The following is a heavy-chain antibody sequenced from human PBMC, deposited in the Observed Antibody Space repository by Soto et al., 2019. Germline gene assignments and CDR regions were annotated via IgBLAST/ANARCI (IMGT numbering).Heavy chain of an antibody. CDR2: IYYSGST. D-gene: IGHD6-13*01. CDR1: GGSISSGGYY. Sequence: QVQLQESGPGLVKPSQTLSLTCTVSGGSISSGGYYWSWIRQHPGKGLEWIGYIYYSGSTYYNPSLKSRVTISVDTSKNQFSLKLSSVTAADTAVYYCARGDGQQLVLGSWFDPWGQGTLVTVSS. J-gene: IGHJ5*02. V-gene: IGHV4-31*03. CDR3: ARGDGQQLVLGSWFDP.